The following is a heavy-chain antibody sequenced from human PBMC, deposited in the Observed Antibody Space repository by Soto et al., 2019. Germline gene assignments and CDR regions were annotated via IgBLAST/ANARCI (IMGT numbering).Heavy chain of an antibody. CDR2: ISGSGGST. CDR3: AKRCITMVRGVSYYYGMDV. J-gene: IGHJ6*02. CDR1: GFTFSSYA. D-gene: IGHD3-10*01. V-gene: IGHV3-23*01. Sequence: EVQLLESGGGLVQPGGSLRLSCAASGFTFSSYAMSWVRQAPGKGLEWVSAISGSGGSTYYADSVKGRFTISRDNSKNTLYLQMNSLRAEDTAVYYCAKRCITMVRGVSYYYGMDVWGQGTTVTVSS.